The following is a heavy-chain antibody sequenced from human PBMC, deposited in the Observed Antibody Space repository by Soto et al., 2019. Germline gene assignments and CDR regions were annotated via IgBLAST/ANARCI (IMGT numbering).Heavy chain of an antibody. J-gene: IGHJ5*02. CDR3: AREDIVVVPAAPPPWFDP. D-gene: IGHD2-2*01. CDR2: ISSSGSTI. Sequence: PGVSLRLSCAASGFTFSDYYMSWIRQAPGKGLEWVSYISSSGSTIYYADSVKGRFTISRDNAKNSLYLQMNSLRAEDTAVYYCAREDIVVVPAAPPPWFDPWGQGTLVTVSS. CDR1: GFTFSDYY. V-gene: IGHV3-11*01.